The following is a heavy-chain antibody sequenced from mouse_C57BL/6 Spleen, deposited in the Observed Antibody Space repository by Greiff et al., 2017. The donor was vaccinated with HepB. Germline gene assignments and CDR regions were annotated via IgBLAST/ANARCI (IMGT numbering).Heavy chain of an antibody. V-gene: IGHV1-53*01. J-gene: IGHJ4*01. CDR1: GYTFTSYW. CDR2: INPSNGGT. CDR3: ARRGQIYYDYDGYAMDY. Sequence: VQLQQPGTELVKPGASVKLSCKASGYTFTSYWMHWVKQRPGQGLEWIGNINPSNGGTNYNEKFKSKATLTVDKSSSTAYMQLSSLTSEDSAVYYCARRGQIYYDYDGYAMDYWGQGTSVTVSS. D-gene: IGHD2-4*01.